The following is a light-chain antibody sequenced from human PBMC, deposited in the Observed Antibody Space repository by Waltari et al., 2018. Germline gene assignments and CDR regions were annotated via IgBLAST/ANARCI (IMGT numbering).Light chain of an antibody. CDR2: GAS. V-gene: IGKV3-15*01. J-gene: IGKJ4*01. CDR1: QSVRSN. Sequence: EIVMTQSPATLSVSPGERVSLSCRASQSVRSNLAWYQQKPGQSPRLLIYGASTRATGIPARVSGSGSGTEFTLVISSLQSEDFAVYYCQQYNNWPPLTFGGGTKVEIK. CDR3: QQYNNWPPLT.